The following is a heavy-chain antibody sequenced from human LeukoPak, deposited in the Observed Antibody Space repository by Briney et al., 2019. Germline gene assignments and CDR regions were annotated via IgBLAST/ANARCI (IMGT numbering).Heavy chain of an antibody. Sequence: SETLSLTCTVSGGSISSYHWSWIRQPAGKGLEWIGHVYTSGGTNYNPSLKSRVTISVDTSKNQFSLKLSSVTAADTAVYYCARGSWQLAEEVYWGQGTLVTVSS. CDR1: GGSISSYH. D-gene: IGHD6-6*01. J-gene: IGHJ4*02. V-gene: IGHV4-4*07. CDR2: VYTSGGT. CDR3: ARGSWQLAEEVY.